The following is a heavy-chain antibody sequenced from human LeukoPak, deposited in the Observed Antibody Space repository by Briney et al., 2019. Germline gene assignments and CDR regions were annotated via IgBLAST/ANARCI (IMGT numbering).Heavy chain of an antibody. V-gene: IGHV3-7*03. D-gene: IGHD3-10*01. CDR2: IKQDGSEK. J-gene: IGHJ4*02. Sequence: GGSLRLSCAASGFTFSSYWMSWVRQAPGKGLEWVANIKQDGSEKYYVDSVKGRFTISRDNAKNSLYLQMNSLRAEDTAVYYCARDPYYYGSGSYCDYWGQGTLVTVSS. CDR3: ARDPYYYGSGSYCDY. CDR1: GFTFSSYW.